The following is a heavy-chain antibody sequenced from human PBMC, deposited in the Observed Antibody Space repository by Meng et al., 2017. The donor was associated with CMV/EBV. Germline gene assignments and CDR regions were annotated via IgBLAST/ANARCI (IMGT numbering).Heavy chain of an antibody. CDR1: GGSISSYY. J-gene: IGHJ5*02. CDR3: ARDMDSYGYGS. Sequence: GSLRLSCTVSGGSISSYYWSWIRQPPGKGLEWIGYIYYSGSTNYSPSLKSRVTISVDTSKNQFSLKLSSVTAADTAVYYCARDMDSYGYGSWGQGTLVTVSS. V-gene: IGHV4-59*01. CDR2: IYYSGST. D-gene: IGHD5-18*01.